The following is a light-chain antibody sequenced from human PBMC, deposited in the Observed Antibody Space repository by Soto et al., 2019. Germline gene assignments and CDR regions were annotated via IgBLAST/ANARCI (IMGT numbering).Light chain of an antibody. CDR2: GTS. Sequence: EVVLTQSPGTLSLSRGERATLSCRASERIYSAYLGWYQQKPGQAPRLLIYGTSSRAIGIPDRFSGSGSGTDFTLTISRLEPEDFAVYYCQQYGNSPITFGQGTKVDIK. V-gene: IGKV3-20*01. CDR3: QQYGNSPIT. CDR1: ERIYSAY. J-gene: IGKJ1*01.